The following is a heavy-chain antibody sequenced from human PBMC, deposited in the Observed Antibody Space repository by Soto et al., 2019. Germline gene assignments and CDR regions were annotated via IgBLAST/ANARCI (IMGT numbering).Heavy chain of an antibody. J-gene: IGHJ4*02. V-gene: IGHV3-30*18. Sequence: QVQLVESGGGVVQPGRSLRLSCAASGFTFSSYGMHWVRRAPGKGLEWVAVISYDGSNKYYADSVKGRFTISRDNSKNTLYLQMNSLRAEDTAVYYCAKALFRPFVVVTAIDYWGQGTLVTVSS. D-gene: IGHD2-21*02. CDR2: ISYDGSNK. CDR1: GFTFSSYG. CDR3: AKALFRPFVVVTAIDY.